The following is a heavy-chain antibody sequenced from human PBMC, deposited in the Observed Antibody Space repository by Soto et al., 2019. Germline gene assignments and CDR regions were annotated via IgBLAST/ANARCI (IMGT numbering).Heavy chain of an antibody. D-gene: IGHD1-26*01. Sequence: QVQLVQSGAEVKKPGASVKVSCKASGYTFTSYDINWVRQATGQGLEWMGWMNPNSGNTGYAQKFQGRVTXXRXTXXSTAYMELSSLRSEDTAVYYCARDSGSYYYYGMDVWGQGTTVTVSS. CDR2: MNPNSGNT. CDR3: ARDSGSYYYYGMDV. V-gene: IGHV1-8*01. CDR1: GYTFTSYD. J-gene: IGHJ6*02.